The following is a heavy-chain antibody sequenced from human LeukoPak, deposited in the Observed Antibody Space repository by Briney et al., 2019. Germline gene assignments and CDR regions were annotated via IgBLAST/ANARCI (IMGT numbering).Heavy chain of an antibody. V-gene: IGHV3-20*04. J-gene: IGHJ6*02. CDR1: GFTFDDYG. CDR3: AREGSGSPHYGMDV. Sequence: GGSLRLSCAASGFTFDDYGMSWVRQAPGKGLEWVSGINWNGGTTGYADSVKGRFTISRDNAKNSLYLQMNSLRAEDTALYYCAREGSGSPHYGMDVWGQGATVTVSS. D-gene: IGHD3-10*01. CDR2: INWNGGTT.